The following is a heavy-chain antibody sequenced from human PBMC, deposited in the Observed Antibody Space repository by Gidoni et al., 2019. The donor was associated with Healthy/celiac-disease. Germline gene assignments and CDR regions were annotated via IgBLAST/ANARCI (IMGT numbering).Heavy chain of an antibody. CDR3: AKHPGVADYYDSSGPDAPLWYFDL. CDR2: ISGSGGST. D-gene: IGHD3-22*01. V-gene: IGHV3-23*04. J-gene: IGHJ2*01. CDR1: GLPFSSYA. Sequence: EVQLVESGGGLVQPGGSLRLSCAASGLPFSSYAMSWVRQAPGKGLEWVSAISGSGGSTYYADSVKGRFTISRDNSKNTLYLQMNSLRAEDTAVYYCAKHPGVADYYDSSGPDAPLWYFDLWGRGTLVTVSS.